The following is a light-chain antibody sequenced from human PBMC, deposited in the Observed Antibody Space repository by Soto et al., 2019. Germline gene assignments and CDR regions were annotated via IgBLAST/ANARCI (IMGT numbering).Light chain of an antibody. CDR1: SSDVGAYKY. J-gene: IGLJ1*01. Sequence: QSVLTQPACVSGSPGQSITISCTGTSSDVGAYKYVSWYQQHPGKAPKLIIYGVSNRPSGVSNRFSGSKSGNTAFLTISGLQPEDEADYYCSSFTGTTTLDVFGTGTKVTVL. CDR3: SSFTGTTTLDV. CDR2: GVS. V-gene: IGLV2-14*03.